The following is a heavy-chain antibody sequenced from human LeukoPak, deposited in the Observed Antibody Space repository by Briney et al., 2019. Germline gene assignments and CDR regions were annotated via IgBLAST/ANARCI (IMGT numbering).Heavy chain of an antibody. Sequence: PGGSLRLACAASGLTFSSYSMNWVRQAPGKGLEWVSSISTGSSYIYYADSVKGRFTISRDNSKNTLYLQMNSLRVEDTAVYYCAKDDGWVQYANWGQGTLVTVSS. D-gene: IGHD5-24*01. CDR1: GLTFSSYS. J-gene: IGHJ4*02. CDR3: AKDDGWVQYAN. CDR2: ISTGSSYI. V-gene: IGHV3-21*04.